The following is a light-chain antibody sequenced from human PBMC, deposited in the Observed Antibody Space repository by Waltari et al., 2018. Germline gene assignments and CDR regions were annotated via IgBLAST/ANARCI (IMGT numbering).Light chain of an antibody. V-gene: IGLV8-61*01. CDR2: KAN. CDR1: SGSLSTTSY. Sequence: QTVVTQEPSLSVSPGGTVTLTLAWSSGSLSTTSYATWYQQTPGQAPRTLVYKANARSSGVPDRFSGSILGNTAALTITGAQADDESDYYCALYMGSGIWVFGGGTRLTVL. CDR3: ALYMGSGIWV. J-gene: IGLJ3*02.